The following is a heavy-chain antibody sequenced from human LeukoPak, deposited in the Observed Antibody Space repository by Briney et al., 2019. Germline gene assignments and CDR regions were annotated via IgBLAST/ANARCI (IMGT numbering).Heavy chain of an antibody. CDR1: GFTFSSYA. J-gene: IGHJ4*02. Sequence: GGSLRLSCAASGFTFSSYAMHWVRQAPGKGLEWVAVISYDGSNKYYADSVKGRFTISRDKSKNTLYLQMNSLRAEDTAVYYCARGYDYGDSSELEGYFDYWGQGTLVTVSS. CDR2: ISYDGSNK. CDR3: ARGYDYGDSSELEGYFDY. V-gene: IGHV3-30-3*01. D-gene: IGHD4-17*01.